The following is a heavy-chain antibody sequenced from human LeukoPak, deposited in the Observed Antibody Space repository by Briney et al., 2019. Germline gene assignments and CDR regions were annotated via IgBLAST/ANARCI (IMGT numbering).Heavy chain of an antibody. V-gene: IGHV4-59*08. J-gene: IGHJ4*02. CDR2: IYYSGST. CDR1: GGSISSYY. Sequence: SETLFLTCTVSGGSISSYYWSWIRQPPGKGLEWIGYIYYSGSTNYNPSLKSRVTISVDTSKNQFSLKLSSVTAADTAVYYCARRSRMGSGWTFDYWGQGTLVTVSS. D-gene: IGHD6-19*01. CDR3: ARRSRMGSGWTFDY.